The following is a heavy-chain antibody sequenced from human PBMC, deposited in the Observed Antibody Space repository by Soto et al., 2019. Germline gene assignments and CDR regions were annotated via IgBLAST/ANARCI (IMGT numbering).Heavy chain of an antibody. V-gene: IGHV3-30*18. J-gene: IGHJ4*02. CDR3: AKSKRGYTAMAPNFHY. CDR2: ISYDGSNK. CDR1: GFTFSSYG. D-gene: IGHD5-18*01. Sequence: GGSLRLSCAASGFTFSSYGMHWVRQAPGKGLEWVAVISYDGSNKYYADSVKGRFTISRDNSKNTLYLQMNSLRAEDTAVYYCAKSKRGYTAMAPNFHYWGQGTLVTVSS.